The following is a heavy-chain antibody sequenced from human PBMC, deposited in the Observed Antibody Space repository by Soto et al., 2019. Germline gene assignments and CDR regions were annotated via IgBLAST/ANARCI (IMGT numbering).Heavy chain of an antibody. CDR3: ARAHAPTLPFDY. CDR2: ISHSGNT. CDR1: GGSMRNVY. D-gene: IGHD2-15*01. J-gene: IGHJ4*02. Sequence: QVQLQESGPGLVKPSETLSLTCTISGGSMRNVYWSWIRQPPGKGLEWIGFISHSGNTKYNPSLKSRVTMSIDTSNNQFSLSLKSVTAADTAVYFLARAHAPTLPFDYWGQGTLVTVSS. V-gene: IGHV4-59*01.